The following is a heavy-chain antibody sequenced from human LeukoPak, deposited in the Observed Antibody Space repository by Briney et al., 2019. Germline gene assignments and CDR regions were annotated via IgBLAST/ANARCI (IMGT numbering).Heavy chain of an antibody. CDR2: ISWDGGTT. CDR1: GFTFDGYA. CDR3: AKGRGFYCGGDCYLDY. J-gene: IGHJ4*01. Sequence: GGSLRLTCAASGFTFDGYAMHWVRQPPGKGLEWVSLISWDGGTTSYADSVKGRFTISRDNSKNSLYLQLNSLRAEDTALYYCAKGRGFYCGGDCYLDYWGQGTLVTVSS. V-gene: IGHV3-43D*03. D-gene: IGHD2-21*02.